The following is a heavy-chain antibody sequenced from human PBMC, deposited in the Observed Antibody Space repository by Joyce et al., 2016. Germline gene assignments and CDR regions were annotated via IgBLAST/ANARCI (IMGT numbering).Heavy chain of an antibody. CDR3: ARGGASSDHYFFYTLDV. CDR1: GGDFSNYT. D-gene: IGHD6-6*01. V-gene: IGHV1-69*12. Sequence: QVLLVQSGAAVKRPGSSLRVSCKSSGGDFSNYTVNWVRQAPGQRLEWMGGVIPFVGAAKDAEYFQGRFALTADQSTRTAYLELRALTSADTAVYYCARGGASSDHYFFYTLDVWGPGTTVIVSS. J-gene: IGHJ6*02. CDR2: VIPFVGAA.